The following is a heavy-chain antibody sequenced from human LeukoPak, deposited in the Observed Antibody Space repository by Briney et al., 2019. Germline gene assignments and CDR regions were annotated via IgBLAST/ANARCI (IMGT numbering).Heavy chain of an antibody. Sequence: SETLSLTCSVSGDSITSKYWSWIRQPAGKALEWIGRMHSSGSTDYNPSLKSRSAMSIDTPNNHFSLTLTAVTAADTAIFCCARDRGKYYFDNWGQGILVTVSS. CDR3: ARDRGKYYFDN. CDR1: GDSITSKY. CDR2: MHSSGST. V-gene: IGHV4-4*07. J-gene: IGHJ4*02. D-gene: IGHD1-26*01.